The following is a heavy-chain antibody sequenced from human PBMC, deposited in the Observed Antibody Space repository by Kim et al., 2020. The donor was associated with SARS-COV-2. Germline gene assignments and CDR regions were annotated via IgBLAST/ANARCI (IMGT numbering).Heavy chain of an antibody. D-gene: IGHD3-9*01. J-gene: IGHJ4*02. V-gene: IGHV3-48*03. CDR2: I. CDR3: ARGGLVYYFDY. Sequence: IAYADSVKGRFTISRDNAKNSLYLQMNSLRAEDTAVYYCARGGLVYYFDYWGQGTLVTVSS.